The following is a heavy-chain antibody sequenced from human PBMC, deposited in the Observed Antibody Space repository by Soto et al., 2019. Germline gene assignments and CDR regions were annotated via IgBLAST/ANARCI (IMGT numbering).Heavy chain of an antibody. Sequence: GGSLRLSCAASGFTFSNAWMSWVRQAPGKGLEWVGRIKSNTDGGTTDYAAPVKGRFTISRDDSKNTLYLQMNSLKTEDTAVDYCTKDRYCSSTSCYTGGAFDIWGQGTMVTVSS. D-gene: IGHD2-2*02. CDR2: IKSNTDGGTT. V-gene: IGHV3-15*01. J-gene: IGHJ3*02. CDR3: TKDRYCSSTSCYTGGAFDI. CDR1: GFTFSNAW.